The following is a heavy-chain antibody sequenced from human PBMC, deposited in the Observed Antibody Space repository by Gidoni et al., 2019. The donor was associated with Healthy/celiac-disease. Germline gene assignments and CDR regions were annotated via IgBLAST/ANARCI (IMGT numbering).Heavy chain of an antibody. D-gene: IGHD6-13*01. CDR1: GFSLSTSGMC. CDR3: ARLYSSSWTNAFDI. Sequence: QVTLRESGPALVKPTQTLTLTCTFSGFSLSTSGMCVSWIRQPPGKALEWLARIDWDDDKYYSTSLKTRLTISKDTSKTLVVLTMTNMDPVDTATYYCARLYSSSWTNAFDIWGQGTMVTVSS. V-gene: IGHV2-70*15. CDR2: IDWDDDK. J-gene: IGHJ3*02.